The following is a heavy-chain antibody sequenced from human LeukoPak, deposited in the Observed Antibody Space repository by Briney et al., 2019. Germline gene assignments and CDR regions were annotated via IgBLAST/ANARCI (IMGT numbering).Heavy chain of an antibody. CDR3: AREWSSDGSGSYFDF. D-gene: IGHD3-10*01. J-gene: IGHJ4*02. V-gene: IGHV4-4*07. CDR2: IYRRGHI. CDR1: GGSISNEY. Sequence: SETPSLTCTVSGGSISNEYWSWIRQPAGRGLEWIGRIYRRGHINYNSSLKSRVTMSVDTSKNQFSLKLNSVTAADTAVYYCAREWSSDGSGSYFDFWGQGTLVIVSS.